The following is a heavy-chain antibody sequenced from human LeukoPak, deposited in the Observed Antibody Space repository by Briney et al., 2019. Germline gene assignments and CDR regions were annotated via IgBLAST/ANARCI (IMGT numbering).Heavy chain of an antibody. D-gene: IGHD3-9*01. CDR1: GFTFSSYA. J-gene: IGHJ3*02. V-gene: IGHV3-23*01. Sequence: PGGSLRLSCTASGFTFSSYAKYWVRQAPGKGLEWVSGTNGSGGDTHYGDSVKGRFTISRDNAKNSLYLQMNSLRAEDMALYYCAKGLHYDILTVDAFDIWGQGTMVTVSS. CDR3: AKGLHYDILTVDAFDI. CDR2: TNGSGGDT.